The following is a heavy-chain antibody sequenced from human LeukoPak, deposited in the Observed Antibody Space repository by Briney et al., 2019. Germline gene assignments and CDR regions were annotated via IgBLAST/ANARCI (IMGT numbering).Heavy chain of an antibody. V-gene: IGHV3-11*04. CDR2: IYTSTNTI. CDR3: ARGTSGWYASDY. CDR1: GFTFGDHY. J-gene: IGHJ4*02. D-gene: IGHD6-19*01. Sequence: PGGSLRLSCAASGFTFGDHYASWIRQAPGKGLEWISYIYTSTNTIYYADSVKGRFTISRDNAKNSVYLQMSSLRAEDTAVYYCARGTSGWYASDYWGQGTLVTVSS.